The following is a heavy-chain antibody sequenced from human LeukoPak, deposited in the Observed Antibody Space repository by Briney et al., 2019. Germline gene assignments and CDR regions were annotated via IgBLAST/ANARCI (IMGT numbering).Heavy chain of an antibody. V-gene: IGHV3-21*01. CDR3: ASKDGGSYSTDY. Sequence: GGSLRLSCAASGFTFSSYSMNWVRQAPGKGLEWVSSISSSSGYIYYADSGKGRFTISRDNAKNSLYLQMNSLRAEDTAVYYCASKDGGSYSTDYWGQGTLVTVSS. D-gene: IGHD1-26*01. J-gene: IGHJ4*02. CDR2: ISSSSGYI. CDR1: GFTFSSYS.